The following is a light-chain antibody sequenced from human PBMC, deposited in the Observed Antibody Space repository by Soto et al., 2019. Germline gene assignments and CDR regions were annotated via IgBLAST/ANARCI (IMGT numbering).Light chain of an antibody. V-gene: IGKV1-39*01. CDR3: HQKYRLPRT. CDR2: GAS. CDR1: QSISTY. Sequence: IEMTQSPSSLSSSVGDRVTITCRASQSISTYLNWYQKKPGKAPKSLIYGASTLQSGVPSRFSGSGSGTDFTLTISSLQPEDFATYFCHQKYRLPRTFGQGTKVDI. J-gene: IGKJ1*01.